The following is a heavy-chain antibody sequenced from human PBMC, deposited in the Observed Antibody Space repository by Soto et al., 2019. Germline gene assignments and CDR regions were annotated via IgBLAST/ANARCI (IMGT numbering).Heavy chain of an antibody. CDR3: ARVGLYYESSGSNWFDP. CDR1: GGSFSGYY. V-gene: IGHV4-34*01. J-gene: IGHJ5*02. CDR2: INHSGST. Sequence: SETLSLTCAVYGGSFSGYYWSWIRQPPGKGLERIGEINHSGSTNYNPSIKSQITILVDTSKNLFSLKLCSVTAADTAVYYCARVGLYYESSGSNWFDPWGQGTLVTVS. D-gene: IGHD3-22*01.